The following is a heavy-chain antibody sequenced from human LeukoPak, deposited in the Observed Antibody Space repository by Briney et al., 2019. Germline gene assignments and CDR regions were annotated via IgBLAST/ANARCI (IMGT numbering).Heavy chain of an antibody. V-gene: IGHV4-59*01. CDR3: ARGIYYFDY. CDR2: IYYSGST. J-gene: IGHJ4*02. CDR1: GFTFSSNG. Sequence: GSLRLSCAASGFTFSSNGMNWIRQPPGKGLEWIGYIYYSGSTNYNPSLKSRVTISVDTSKNQFSLKLSSVTAADTAVYYCARGIYYFDYWGQGTLVTVSS.